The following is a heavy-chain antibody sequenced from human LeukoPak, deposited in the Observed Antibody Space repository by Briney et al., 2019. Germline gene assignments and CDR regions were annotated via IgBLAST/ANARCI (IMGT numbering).Heavy chain of an antibody. CDR2: ISSSSSYI. D-gene: IGHD3-10*01. CDR3: AREWNYGPGSSGRKYYYMDV. Sequence: GGSLRLSCAASGFTFSSYSMNWVRQAPGKGLEWVSSISSSSSYIYYADSVKGRFTISRDNAKNSPYLQMNSLRAEDTAVYYCAREWNYGPGSSGRKYYYMDVWGKGTTVTVSS. V-gene: IGHV3-21*01. CDR1: GFTFSSYS. J-gene: IGHJ6*03.